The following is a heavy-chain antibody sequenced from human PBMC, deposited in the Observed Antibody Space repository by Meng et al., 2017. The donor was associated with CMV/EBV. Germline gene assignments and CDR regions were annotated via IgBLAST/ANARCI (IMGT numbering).Heavy chain of an antibody. CDR2: ISRSGGST. CDR3: ARDLPFGFLERLDY. J-gene: IGHJ4*02. Sequence: GESLKISCAASGFTFSSYAMSWVRQAPGKGLEWVSAISRSGGSTYYADSVKGRFTISRDNSKNTLYLQMNSLRAEDTAVYYCARDLPFGFLERLDYWGQGTLVTVSS. CDR1: GFTFSSYA. D-gene: IGHD3-3*01. V-gene: IGHV3-23*01.